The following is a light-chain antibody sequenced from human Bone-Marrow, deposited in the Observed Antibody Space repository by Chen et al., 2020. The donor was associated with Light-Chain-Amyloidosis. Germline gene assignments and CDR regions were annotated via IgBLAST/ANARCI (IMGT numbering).Light chain of an antibody. CDR3: QSADSSGTYEVI. Sequence: SYELTQPPSVSVSPVQTARLTCSGDDLPTKYAYWYQQKPGQAPVLVIHRDTERPSGISERFSGSSSGTTATLTISGVQAEDEADYHCQSADSSGTYEVIVGGGTKRTVL. J-gene: IGLJ2*01. V-gene: IGLV3-25*03. CDR1: DLPTKY. CDR2: RDT.